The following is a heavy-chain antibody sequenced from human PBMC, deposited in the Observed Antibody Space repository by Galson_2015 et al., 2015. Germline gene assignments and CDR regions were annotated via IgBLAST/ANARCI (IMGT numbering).Heavy chain of an antibody. Sequence: SLRLSCAASGFTFSSYEMNWVRQAPGKGLEWVSYISSSGSTIYYADSVKGRFTISRDNAENSLYLQMNSLRAEDTAIYYCARRGYRSGRYYGFDIWGQGTMVTVSS. D-gene: IGHD6-19*01. V-gene: IGHV3-48*03. CDR1: GFTFSSYE. CDR2: ISSSGSTI. J-gene: IGHJ3*02. CDR3: ARRGYRSGRYYGFDI.